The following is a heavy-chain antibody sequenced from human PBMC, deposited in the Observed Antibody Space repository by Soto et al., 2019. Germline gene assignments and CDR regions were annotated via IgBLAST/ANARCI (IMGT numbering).Heavy chain of an antibody. D-gene: IGHD6-19*01. CDR2: ISYDGSNK. Sequence: QVQLVESGGGVVQPGRSLRLSCAASGFTFSSYAMHWVRQAPGKGLEWVAVISYDGSNKYYADSVKGRFTISRDNSKNPLYLQMNSLRAEDTAVYYCARVAAVAGMVDWGQGTLVTVSS. V-gene: IGHV3-30-3*01. CDR3: ARVAAVAGMVD. J-gene: IGHJ4*02. CDR1: GFTFSSYA.